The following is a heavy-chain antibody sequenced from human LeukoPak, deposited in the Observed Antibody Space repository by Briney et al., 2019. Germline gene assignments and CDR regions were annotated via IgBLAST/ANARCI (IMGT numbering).Heavy chain of an antibody. CDR1: GFPFSSYW. J-gene: IGHJ4*02. D-gene: IGHD3-9*01. CDR2: INSDGSST. V-gene: IGHV3-74*01. CDR3: AKGRDDILTGAIDY. Sequence: GGSLRLSCAASGFPFSSYWMHWVRQAPGKGLVWVSRINSDGSSTNYADSVKGRFTISRDNAKNSLYLQMNSLRAEDTALYYCAKGRDDILTGAIDYWGQGTLVTVSS.